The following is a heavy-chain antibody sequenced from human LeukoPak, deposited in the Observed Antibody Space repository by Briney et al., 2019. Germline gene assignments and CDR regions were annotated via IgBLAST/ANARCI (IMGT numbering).Heavy chain of an antibody. CDR3: ARTYRSSWTPYYFDY. D-gene: IGHD6-6*01. Sequence: PSETLSLTCTVSGYSITAYYWSWVRQSPGKGLEWFGYIYHSGSTNYNPSLKSRVTISVDTSKNQFSLKLSSVTAADTAVYYCARTYRSSWTPYYFDYWGQGILVTVSS. CDR2: IYHSGST. J-gene: IGHJ4*02. V-gene: IGHV4-59*01. CDR1: GYSITAYY.